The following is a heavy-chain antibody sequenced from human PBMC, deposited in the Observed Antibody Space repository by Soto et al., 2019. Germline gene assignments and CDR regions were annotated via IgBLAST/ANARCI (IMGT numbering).Heavy chain of an antibody. CDR1: GDPVTNYF. D-gene: IGHD2-8*01. Sequence: SETLSLTCTVSGDPVTNYFWSWMRQPPGKGLGWIGHMYHGGRTNYSPSLKSRVTMSLDSSKNQFSLNLSSVTAADTAVYFCARDPGYCTNGVCPIFDFWGQGVLVTVSS. J-gene: IGHJ4*02. V-gene: IGHV4-59*02. CDR2: MYHGGRT. CDR3: ARDPGYCTNGVCPIFDF.